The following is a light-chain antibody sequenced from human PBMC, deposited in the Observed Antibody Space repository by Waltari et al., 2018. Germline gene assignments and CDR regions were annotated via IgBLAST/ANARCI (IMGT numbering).Light chain of an antibody. CDR1: QDISNY. Sequence: IQMNQSPSSLSASVGDRVTITCQASQDISNYLNWYQQKPGKPPKLLIYDASNLEIGVPSRFRGSGSGTDFTFTISSLQPEDIATYYCQQYDNLPLTFGGGTKVEIK. CDR2: DAS. J-gene: IGKJ4*01. CDR3: QQYDNLPLT. V-gene: IGKV1-33*01.